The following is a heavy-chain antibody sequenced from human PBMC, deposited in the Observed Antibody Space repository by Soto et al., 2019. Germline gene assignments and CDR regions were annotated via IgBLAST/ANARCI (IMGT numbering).Heavy chain of an antibody. D-gene: IGHD1-26*01. CDR1: GFTFSSCA. V-gene: IGHV3-30-3*01. CDR2: ISYDGNNE. Sequence: QLVESGGGVVQPGRSLRLSCAASGFTFSSCAMHWVRQAPGKGLEWVAIISYDGNNEHYPDSVRGRFTISRDNVKNTLYLQMNSLRAEDTAFYYCARDILGAPSDQFDFWGQGTLVTVSS. J-gene: IGHJ4*02. CDR3: ARDILGAPSDQFDF.